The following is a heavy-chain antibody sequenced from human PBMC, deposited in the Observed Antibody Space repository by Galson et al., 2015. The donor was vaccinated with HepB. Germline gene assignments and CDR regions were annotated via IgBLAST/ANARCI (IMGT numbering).Heavy chain of an antibody. Sequence: SLRLSCAASGFTFSGSAVHWVRQASGKGLEWVGRIRSKANSYATAYAASVKGRFTISRDDSKNTAYLQMNSLKTEDTAVYYCTREAGDFWSGSSGDYMDVWGKGTTVTVSS. J-gene: IGHJ6*03. CDR2: IRSKANSYAT. D-gene: IGHD3-3*01. V-gene: IGHV3-73*01. CDR3: TREAGDFWSGSSGDYMDV. CDR1: GFTFSGSA.